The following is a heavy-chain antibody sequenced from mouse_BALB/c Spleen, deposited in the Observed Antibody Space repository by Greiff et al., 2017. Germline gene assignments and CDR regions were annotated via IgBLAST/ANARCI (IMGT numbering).Heavy chain of an antibody. J-gene: IGHJ4*01. CDR3: ARNYDYDDGYYYAMDY. V-gene: IGHV2-2*02. CDR2: IWSGGST. Sequence: VKLLESGPGLVQPSQSLSITCTVSGFSLTSYGVHWVRQSPGKGLEWLGVIWSGGSTDYNAAFISRLSISKDNSKSQVFFKMNSLQANDTAIYYCARNYDYDDGYYYAMDYWGQGTSVTVSS. CDR1: GFSLTSYG. D-gene: IGHD2-4*01.